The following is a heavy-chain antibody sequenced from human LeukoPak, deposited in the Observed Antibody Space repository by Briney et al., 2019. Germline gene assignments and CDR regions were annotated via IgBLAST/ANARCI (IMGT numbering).Heavy chain of an antibody. Sequence: GGSLRLSCSASGFTFNRFYLHWVRQAPGKGLEFVSHISSNGATTYYADSVKGRFTISRDDSKNTLYLQMSSLRGEDTAVYYCAKTVVSAGWNYFDYWGQGTLVTVSS. CDR2: ISSNGATT. J-gene: IGHJ4*02. D-gene: IGHD3-9*01. CDR1: GFTFNRFY. CDR3: AKTVVSAGWNYFDY. V-gene: IGHV3-64D*06.